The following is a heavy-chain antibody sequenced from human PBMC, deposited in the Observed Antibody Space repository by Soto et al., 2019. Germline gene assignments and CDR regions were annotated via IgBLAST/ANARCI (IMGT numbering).Heavy chain of an antibody. Sequence: GGSLRLSCAASGFTFSSYGMHWVRQAPGKGLEWVAVISYDGSNKYYADSVKGRFTISRDNSKNTLYLQMNSLRAEDTAVYYCAKDYENHPPGPTGDRDFDLWGRGTLVTVSS. D-gene: IGHD7-27*01. CDR2: ISYDGSNK. CDR3: AKDYENHPPGPTGDRDFDL. CDR1: GFTFSSYG. J-gene: IGHJ2*01. V-gene: IGHV3-30*18.